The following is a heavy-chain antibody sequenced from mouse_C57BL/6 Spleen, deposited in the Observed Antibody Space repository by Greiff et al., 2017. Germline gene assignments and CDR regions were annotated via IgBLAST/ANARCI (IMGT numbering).Heavy chain of an antibody. CDR1: GFTFSSYT. J-gene: IGHJ3*01. Sequence: EVKLMESGGGLVKPGGSLKLSCAASGFTFSSYTMSWVRQTPEKRLEWVATISGGGGNTYYPDSVKGRFPISRDNAKNTLYLQMSSLRSEDTALYYCARQDYDYDAGAWFAYWGQGTLVTVSA. CDR3: ARQDYDYDAGAWFAY. CDR2: ISGGGGNT. D-gene: IGHD2-4*01. V-gene: IGHV5-9*01.